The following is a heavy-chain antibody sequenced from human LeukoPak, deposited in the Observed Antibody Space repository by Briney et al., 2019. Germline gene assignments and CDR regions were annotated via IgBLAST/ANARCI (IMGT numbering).Heavy chain of an antibody. CDR3: ATVGPPRSDFEY. J-gene: IGHJ4*02. CDR2: IFSGGST. D-gene: IGHD1-26*01. V-gene: IGHV3-53*01. CDR1: GFIFSINY. Sequence: GGSLRLSCAASGFIFSINYMTWVRQAPGKGLEWVSVIFSGGSTYYADSVKGRVTISRDNSKNPLYLQIKNLRGEHKAVYYCATVGPPRSDFEYWGQGPLLTVSS.